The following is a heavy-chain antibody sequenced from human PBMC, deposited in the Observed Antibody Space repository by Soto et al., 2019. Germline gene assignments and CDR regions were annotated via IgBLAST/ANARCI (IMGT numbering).Heavy chain of an antibody. CDR3: ARDDLFVDNGLDH. J-gene: IGHJ4*02. CDR2: INDGSEE. V-gene: IGHV3-33*01. CDR1: GFSFSAHG. Sequence: QVQLVESGGGVVRPGKSLRLSCAATGFSFSAHGRHWVRQAPGKGLEWLAVINDGSEEGYADSVRGRFTISRDNARNILYLQMDNLRAEDSALYYCARDDLFVDNGLDHWGQGTLVTVSS. D-gene: IGHD1-1*01.